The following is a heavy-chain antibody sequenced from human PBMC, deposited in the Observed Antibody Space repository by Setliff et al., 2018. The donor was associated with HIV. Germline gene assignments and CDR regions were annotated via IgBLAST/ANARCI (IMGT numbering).Heavy chain of an antibody. V-gene: IGHV1-18*01. J-gene: IGHJ4*02. Sequence: RASVKVSCKASGYTFPNYGISWVRQAPGQGLEWMGWVSAYNGLTNYAQKFQGRVTMTRDTSISTAYMELSRLRSDDTAVYYCARGHTTVTTDFDYWGRGTPVTVSS. CDR3: ARGHTTVTTDFDY. CDR1: GYTFPNYG. D-gene: IGHD4-17*01. CDR2: VSAYNGLT.